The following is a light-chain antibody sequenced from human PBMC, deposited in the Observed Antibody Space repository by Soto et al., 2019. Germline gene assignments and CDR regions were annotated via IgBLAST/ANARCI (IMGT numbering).Light chain of an antibody. Sequence: EIVLTQSPATLSLSPGERPTLSFRASQSVSSYLAWYQQKPGQAPRLLIYDASNGATGIPARFSGSGSGTDFTLTISSLEPEDFAVYYCQQRSNWPPITFGQGTRLEIK. V-gene: IGKV3-11*01. CDR2: DAS. CDR1: QSVSSY. CDR3: QQRSNWPPIT. J-gene: IGKJ5*01.